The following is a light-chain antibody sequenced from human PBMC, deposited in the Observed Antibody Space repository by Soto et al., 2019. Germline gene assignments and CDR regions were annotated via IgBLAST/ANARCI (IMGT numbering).Light chain of an antibody. CDR3: QQYGRSPFT. CDR1: QSVSSNN. J-gene: IGKJ3*01. V-gene: IGKV3-20*01. CDR2: GAS. Sequence: EMVLTQSPGTLSLSPGERATLSCRASQSVSSNNLAWYQQRPGQAPRVVIYGASTRATGIPERFSGIGSGTDFTLTISRLEPEAFAVYYCQQYGRSPFTFGPGTKVDIK.